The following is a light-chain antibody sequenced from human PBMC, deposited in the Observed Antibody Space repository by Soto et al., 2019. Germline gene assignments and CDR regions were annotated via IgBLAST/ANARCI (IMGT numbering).Light chain of an antibody. Sequence: PGESATLSCRASQRLNVNFLAWYQQKPGQPPRLLVYAASSRAAGIPDRFSGSVSGTVFTLTISSLEPDDFAVYYCQQYDASPPRYTFGQGTKLEL. CDR1: QRLNVNF. J-gene: IGKJ2*01. CDR3: QQYDASPPRYT. CDR2: AAS. V-gene: IGKV3-20*01.